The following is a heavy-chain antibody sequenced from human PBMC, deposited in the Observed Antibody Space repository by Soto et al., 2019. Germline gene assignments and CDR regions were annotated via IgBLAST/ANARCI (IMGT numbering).Heavy chain of an antibody. CDR3: ARTLYGDNVDY. V-gene: IGHV1-8*01. CDR1: GYTFTSYD. J-gene: IGHJ4*02. D-gene: IGHD4-17*01. CDR2: MNPNSGNT. Sequence: QVQLVQSGAEVKKPGASVKVSCKASGYTFTSYDINWVRQATGQGLEWMGWMNPNSGNTGYAQKCQGRXTXTXXTSKSTAYMELSSLRSEDTAVYYCARTLYGDNVDYWGQGTLVTVSS.